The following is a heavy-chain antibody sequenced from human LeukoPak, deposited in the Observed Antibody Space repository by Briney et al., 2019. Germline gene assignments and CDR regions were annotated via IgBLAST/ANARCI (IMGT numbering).Heavy chain of an antibody. D-gene: IGHD3-22*01. J-gene: IGHJ4*02. CDR1: GFTFGSYG. Sequence: PGGSLRLSCAASGFTFGSYGMSWVRQAPGKGLEWVSFITTTGATTSYADSVKGRFTISRDNLRDTLYMQMNSLRDEDTALYYCTIMRGYYDGSGYWVQWGQGTLVTVSS. V-gene: IGHV3-23*01. CDR2: ITTTGATT. CDR3: TIMRGYYDGSGYWVQ.